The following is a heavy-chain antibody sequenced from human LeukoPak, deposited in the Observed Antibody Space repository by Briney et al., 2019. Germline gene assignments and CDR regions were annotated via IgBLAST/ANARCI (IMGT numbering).Heavy chain of an antibody. CDR1: GVSISSGGYY. CDR2: IYYSGST. CDR3: VGSSGYYAEFDY. Sequence: SETLSLTCTVSGVSISSGGYYWSWIRQHPGKGLEWIGYIYYSGSTYYNPSLKSRVTISVDTSKNQFSLTLSSVTDADTAVYYCVGSSGYYAEFDYWGQGTLVTVSS. D-gene: IGHD3-22*01. J-gene: IGHJ4*02. V-gene: IGHV4-31*03.